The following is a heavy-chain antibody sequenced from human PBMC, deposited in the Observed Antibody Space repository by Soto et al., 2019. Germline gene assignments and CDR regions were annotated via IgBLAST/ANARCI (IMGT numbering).Heavy chain of an antibody. CDR2: ISHDGSKT. Sequence: QVQVVESGGGVVQRGRSLPFSGAACGVTCSNYVMQWGRQPGRKPLVLLTFISHDGSKTYYADSVKSRFTISKDTSKNTQFLQMNSLRDEDTALYSCVRDQGLVFGYFTYCGQGTLVTVSS. CDR1: GVTCSNYV. V-gene: IGHV3-30*03. CDR3: VRDQGLVFGYFTY. D-gene: IGHD3-10*02. J-gene: IGHJ4*02.